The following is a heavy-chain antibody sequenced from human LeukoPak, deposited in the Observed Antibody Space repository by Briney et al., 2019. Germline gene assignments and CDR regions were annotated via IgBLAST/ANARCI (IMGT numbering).Heavy chain of an antibody. D-gene: IGHD6-13*01. CDR2: INSDGSIT. V-gene: IGHV3-74*01. Sequence: PGGSLRLSCAASGFTFRSYWVHWVRQAPGKGLVWVARINSDGSITNYADSVKGRFTISRDNAKNTLSLQMNSLIAEDTAVFYCARQAIAASFDYWGQETLVTVSS. CDR1: GFTFRSYW. J-gene: IGHJ4*02. CDR3: ARQAIAASFDY.